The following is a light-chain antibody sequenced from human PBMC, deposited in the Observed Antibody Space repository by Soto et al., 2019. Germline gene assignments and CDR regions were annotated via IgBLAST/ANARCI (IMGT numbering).Light chain of an antibody. CDR1: QGIRND. V-gene: IGKV1-17*01. CDR2: AAS. J-gene: IGKJ1*01. CDR3: LQHYNYPPT. Sequence: QVPQAPSSLCSSVRDRVTITCRASQGIRNDLAWFQQKPGKAPKRLIYAASNLQSGVPSRFSGSGSGTEFTLTISSLQPEDFATYFCLQHYNYPPTFGQGTKVDIK.